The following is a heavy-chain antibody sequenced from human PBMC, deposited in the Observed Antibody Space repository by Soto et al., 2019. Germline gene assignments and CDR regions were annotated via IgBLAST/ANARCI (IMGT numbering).Heavy chain of an antibody. Sequence: SLRLSCAASGFTFDDYAMHWVRQAPGKGLEWVSGISWNSGSIGYADSVKGRFTISRDNAKNSLYLQMNSLRAEDTALYYCAKDMGNDYGMDVWGQGTTVTVSS. D-gene: IGHD1-1*01. J-gene: IGHJ6*02. CDR1: GFTFDDYA. CDR2: ISWNSGSI. CDR3: AKDMGNDYGMDV. V-gene: IGHV3-9*01.